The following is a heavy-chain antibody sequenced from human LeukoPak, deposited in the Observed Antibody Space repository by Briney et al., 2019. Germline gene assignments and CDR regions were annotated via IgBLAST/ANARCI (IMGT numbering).Heavy chain of an antibody. J-gene: IGHJ6*02. CDR3: ARPTRGDFWSGSNSPVYYYYYYGMDV. V-gene: IGHV1-69*04. D-gene: IGHD3-3*01. Sequence: ASVKVSCKASGGTFSSYAISWVRQAPGQGLEWMGRIIPILGIANYAQKFQGRVTITADKSTSTAYMELSSLRSEDTAVYYCARPTRGDFWSGSNSPVYYYYYYGMDVWGQGTTVTVSS. CDR2: IIPILGIA. CDR1: GGTFSSYA.